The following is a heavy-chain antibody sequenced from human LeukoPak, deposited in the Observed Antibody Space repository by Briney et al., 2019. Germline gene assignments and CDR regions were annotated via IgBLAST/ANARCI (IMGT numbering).Heavy chain of an antibody. CDR2: INSDGSRT. CDR1: GFSLSNYW. CDR3: ARRYYESDAYARHFDL. J-gene: IGHJ4*02. Sequence: GGSLRLSCAASGFSLSNYWMHWVRQVPGKGLEWVSRINSDGSRTNYADSVKGLFPISTDNANNTLYLQMNNLRVLDTAVYYCARRYYESDAYARHFDLWGQGTLATVSS. V-gene: IGHV3-74*01. D-gene: IGHD3-22*01.